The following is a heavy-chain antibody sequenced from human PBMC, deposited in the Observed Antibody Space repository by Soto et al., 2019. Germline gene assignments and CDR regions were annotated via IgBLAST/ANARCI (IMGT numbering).Heavy chain of an antibody. CDR2: IYISENT. CDR1: GGSMSSDY. V-gene: IGHV4-4*07. Sequence: SETLSLTCTVSGGSMSSDYWSWIRQPAGKGLEWIGRIYISENTHYNPSLRSRVSMSLDTSKNQLSLNLSSVTAADTAVYYCARGVGRSSWTSFDSWGQGTLVTVSS. CDR3: ARGVGRSSWTSFDS. D-gene: IGHD6-13*01. J-gene: IGHJ4*02.